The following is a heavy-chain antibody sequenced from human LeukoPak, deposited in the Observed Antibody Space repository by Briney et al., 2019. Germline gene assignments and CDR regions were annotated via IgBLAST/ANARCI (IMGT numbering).Heavy chain of an antibody. CDR1: GFTFSSDW. D-gene: IGHD1-26*01. Sequence: GGSLRLSCAASGFTFSSDWMHWVRQAPGRGLVWVSRINSDGSSTTYADSVKGRFTISRDNAKNTLYLQMNSLRAEDTAVYYCARSTYSGSSYDYWGQGTLVTVSS. V-gene: IGHV3-74*01. J-gene: IGHJ4*02. CDR2: INSDGSST. CDR3: ARSTYSGSSYDY.